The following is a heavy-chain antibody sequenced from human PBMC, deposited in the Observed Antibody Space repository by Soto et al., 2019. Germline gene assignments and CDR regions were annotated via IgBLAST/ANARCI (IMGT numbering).Heavy chain of an antibody. Sequence: PSETLSLTCTVSGVTVSSDAYYWSWIRQHPGKGLEWIGNIYHTGSTYYSPSLKSRVVISLDTSNNQFSLTLTSVTAADTAVYYCARYRFSGNKWSKSDYWGRGTLVTVSS. CDR3: ARYRFSGNKWSKSDY. CDR2: IYHTGST. D-gene: IGHD3-16*02. V-gene: IGHV4-31*03. CDR1: GVTVSSDAYY. J-gene: IGHJ4*02.